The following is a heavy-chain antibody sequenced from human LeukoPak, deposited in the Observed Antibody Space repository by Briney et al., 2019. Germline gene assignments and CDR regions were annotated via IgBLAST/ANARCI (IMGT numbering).Heavy chain of an antibody. CDR3: ARVRYSSGWYLDY. J-gene: IGHJ4*02. CDR1: GGSFSGYY. CDR2: INHSGST. V-gene: IGHV4-34*01. D-gene: IGHD6-19*01. Sequence: SETLSLTCAVYGGSFSGYYWSWIRQPPGKGLEWIGEINHSGSTNYNPSLKSRVTISVDTSKNQFSLKLSSVTAADTAVYYCARVRYSSGWYLDYWGQGTLVTVSS.